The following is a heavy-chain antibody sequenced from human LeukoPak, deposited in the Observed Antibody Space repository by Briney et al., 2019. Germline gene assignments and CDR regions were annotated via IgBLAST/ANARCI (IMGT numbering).Heavy chain of an antibody. CDR2: IYYSGST. CDR3: ARRHSNSHFDY. D-gene: IGHD6-13*01. V-gene: IGHV4-59*08. CDR1: GGSISSYY. J-gene: IGHJ4*02. Sequence: SETLSLTCTVSGGSISSYYWSWIRQPPGKGLEWIGYIYYSGSTNYNPSLKSRVTISVDTSKNQFSLKLTSVTAADTAVYYCARRHSNSHFDYWGQGTLVTVSS.